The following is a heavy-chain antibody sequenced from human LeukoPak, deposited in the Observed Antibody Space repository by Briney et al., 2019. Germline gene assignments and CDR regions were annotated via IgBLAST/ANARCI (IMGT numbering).Heavy chain of an antibody. J-gene: IGHJ4*02. CDR1: GFTFDDYA. V-gene: IGHV3-74*01. D-gene: IGHD1-26*01. CDR2: INEDGSTT. Sequence: GGSLRLSCAASGFTFDDYAMHWVRQAPGKGLVWVSRINEDGSTTNYADSVKGRSTIFRDNAKNTLYLQMNSLRAEDTAVYYCVRDLGGRSGHWGQGTLVTVSS. CDR3: VRDLGGRSGH.